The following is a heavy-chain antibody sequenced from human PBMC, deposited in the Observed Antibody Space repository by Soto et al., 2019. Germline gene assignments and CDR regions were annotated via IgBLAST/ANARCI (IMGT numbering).Heavy chain of an antibody. J-gene: IGHJ6*02. CDR3: SRSNWNDAQHYSYDMDV. CDR1: GDSVSSNSAA. D-gene: IGHD1-20*01. V-gene: IGHV6-1*01. Sequence: SQTLSLTCAISGDSVSSNSAAWNWVRQSPSRGLEWLGRTCYRSRWNNDYAVSVKSRLIINPDTSKNQLSLQLTPVTPEDTAIYYCSRSNWNDAQHYSYDMDVWSPGPTVTSP. CDR2: TCYRSRWNN.